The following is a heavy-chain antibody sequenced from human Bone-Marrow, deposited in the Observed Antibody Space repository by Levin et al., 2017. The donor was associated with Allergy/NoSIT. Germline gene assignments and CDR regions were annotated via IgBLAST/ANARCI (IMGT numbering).Heavy chain of an antibody. D-gene: IGHD2-2*01. Sequence: ASVKVSCKASGNTFTGDYIHWVRQAPGQGPEWMGRINPRNGATNYAQKFQGRVTMTRDTSISTAYMDLSGLRSDDTALYYCARRPSSYCASTSCYEDDYWGQGTLVTVSS. CDR1: GNTFTGDY. V-gene: IGHV1-2*06. CDR2: INPRNGAT. CDR3: ARRPSSYCASTSCYEDDY. J-gene: IGHJ4*02.